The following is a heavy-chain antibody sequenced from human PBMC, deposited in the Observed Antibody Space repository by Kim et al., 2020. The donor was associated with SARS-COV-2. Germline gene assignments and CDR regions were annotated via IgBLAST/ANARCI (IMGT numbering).Heavy chain of an antibody. V-gene: IGHV5-51*01. Sequence: STSFQGQVTISADKSINTAYLQWSSLRASDTAMYYCARRYYDSSGFEYFDYWGQGTLVTVSS. D-gene: IGHD3-22*01. J-gene: IGHJ4*02. CDR3: ARRYYDSSGFEYFDY.